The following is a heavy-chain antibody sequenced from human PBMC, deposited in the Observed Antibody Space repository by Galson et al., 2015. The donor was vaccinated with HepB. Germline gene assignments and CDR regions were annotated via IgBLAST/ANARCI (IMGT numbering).Heavy chain of an antibody. CDR2: ISYDVSNK. J-gene: IGHJ4*02. CDR1: GFTFSSYV. Sequence: LRLSCAASGFTFSSYVMHWVRQAPGKGLEWVAVISYDVSNKYYADSVKGRFTISRDNSKNTLYLQMNSLRTEDTAVYYCAKARDPDSSGWFFDYWGQGTLVTVSS. V-gene: IGHV3-30*18. CDR3: AKARDPDSSGWFFDY. D-gene: IGHD6-19*01.